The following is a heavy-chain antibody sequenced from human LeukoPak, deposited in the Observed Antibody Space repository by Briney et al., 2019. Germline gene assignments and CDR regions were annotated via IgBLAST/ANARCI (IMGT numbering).Heavy chain of an antibody. CDR3: TTDRGIAVRPLFDY. D-gene: IGHD6-19*01. CDR1: GFTFSSYE. V-gene: IGHV3-15*01. Sequence: GGSLRLSCAASGFTFSSYEMNWVRQPPGKGLEWVGRVKSKSDGGTIDYGAPVKGRFTISRDDSKNMLYLQMNSLQTEDTAVYYCTTDRGIAVRPLFDYWGQGTLVTVSS. J-gene: IGHJ4*02. CDR2: VKSKSDGGTI.